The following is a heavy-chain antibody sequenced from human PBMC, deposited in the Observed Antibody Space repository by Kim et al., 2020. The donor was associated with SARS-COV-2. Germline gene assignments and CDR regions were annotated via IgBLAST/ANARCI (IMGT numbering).Heavy chain of an antibody. V-gene: IGHV4-4*02. J-gene: IGHJ6*02. CDR3: ASHAFAGYYYCMDV. D-gene: IGHD3-16*01. CDR2: IYHSGSP. Sequence: SETLSLTCAVSGGSINSNNWWTWVRQFPGRGLQWIGEIYHSGSPNYNPALKTRVSMSMDKSNNQFSLRLTSVTAADTAVYYCASHAFAGYYYCMDVWGQ. CDR1: GGSINSNNW.